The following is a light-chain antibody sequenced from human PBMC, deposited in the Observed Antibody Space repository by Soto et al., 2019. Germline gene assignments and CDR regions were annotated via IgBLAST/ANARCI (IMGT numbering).Light chain of an antibody. CDR3: QTWGTGTVV. V-gene: IGLV4-69*01. CDR1: SGHSSYA. CDR2: LNSDGSH. J-gene: IGLJ2*01. Sequence: QSVLTQSPSASASLGASVKFTCTLSSGHSSYAIAWHQQQAEKGPRYLMKLNSDGSHSKGDGIPDRFSGSSSGAERYLTISSPQSEDEADYYCQTWGTGTVVFGGGTKLTVL.